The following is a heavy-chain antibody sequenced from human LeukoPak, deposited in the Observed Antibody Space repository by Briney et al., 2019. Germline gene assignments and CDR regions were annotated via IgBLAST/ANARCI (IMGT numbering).Heavy chain of an antibody. CDR3: ARPRLGP. CDR1: GGSLSNTIYY. J-gene: IGHJ5*02. D-gene: IGHD7-27*01. Sequence: SETLSLTCTVSGGSLSNTIYYWGWIRQPPGKGLEWIGSISYSGITYYNPSLKSRVTISVDTSKNQFSVRLSSVTAADTAVYYCARPRLGPWGQGTLVTVSS. CDR2: ISYSGIT. V-gene: IGHV4-39*01.